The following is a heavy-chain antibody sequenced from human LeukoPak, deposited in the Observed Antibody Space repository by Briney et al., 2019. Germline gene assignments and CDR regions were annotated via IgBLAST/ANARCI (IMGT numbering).Heavy chain of an antibody. D-gene: IGHD6-19*01. J-gene: IGHJ6*02. CDR2: IIPILGIA. CDR1: GYTFTSYD. V-gene: IGHV1-69*04. CDR3: AEGGIAVAGAHYYGMDV. Sequence: GASVKVSCKASGYTFTSYDINWVRQATGQVLEWMGRIIPILGIANYAQKFQGRVTITADKSTSTAYMELSSLRSEDTAVYYCAEGGIAVAGAHYYGMDVWGQGTTVTVSS.